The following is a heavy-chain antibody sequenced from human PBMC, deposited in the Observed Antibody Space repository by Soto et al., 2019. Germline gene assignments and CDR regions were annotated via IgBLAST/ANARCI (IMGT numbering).Heavy chain of an antibody. CDR1: GFTFTNYG. V-gene: IGHV3-30*18. CDR2: ISYDGSNE. J-gene: IGHJ4*02. Sequence: QVQLVESGGGVVQPGRSLRLSCAASGFTFTNYGMHWVRQAPGKGLEWVAVISYDGSNEYYADSVKGRFTISRDNSKNTLYLQMNSLRAEDTAVYYCAKDPGYCSNGICSPGHFFDYWGQGTLVTVSS. D-gene: IGHD2-8*01. CDR3: AKDPGYCSNGICSPGHFFDY.